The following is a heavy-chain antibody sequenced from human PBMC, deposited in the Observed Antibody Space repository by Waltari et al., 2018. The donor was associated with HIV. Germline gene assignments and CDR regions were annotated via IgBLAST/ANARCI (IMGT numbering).Heavy chain of an antibody. Sequence: QEHLVASGGGLVKRGGSLRLACAASGFAFRASYMSWVRQAPGEGPEWVSGINTGGATSHDADSVKGRSTISRYNSKNSVYLQMNYAISQSTAVYYWAISLISVYDFPTDLASWGQGTMGTSSS. CDR1: GFAFRASY. CDR3: AISLISVYDFPTDLAS. V-gene: IGHV3-11*01. CDR2: INTGGATS. J-gene: IGHJ4*02. D-gene: IGHD5-12*01.